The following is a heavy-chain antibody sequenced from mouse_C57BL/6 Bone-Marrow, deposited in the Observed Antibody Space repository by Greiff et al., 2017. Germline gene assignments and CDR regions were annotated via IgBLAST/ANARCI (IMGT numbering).Heavy chain of an antibody. CDR2: IHPNSGST. CDR3: ARRDGSSLYAMDY. CDR1: GYTFTSYW. Sequence: VQLQQSGAELVKPGASVKLSCKASGYTFTSYWMHWVKQRPGQGLEWIGMIHPNSGSTNYNEKFKSKATLTVDKSSSTAYIQLSSLTSEDSAVYYGARRDGSSLYAMDYWGQGTSVTVSS. J-gene: IGHJ4*01. D-gene: IGHD1-1*01. V-gene: IGHV1-64*01.